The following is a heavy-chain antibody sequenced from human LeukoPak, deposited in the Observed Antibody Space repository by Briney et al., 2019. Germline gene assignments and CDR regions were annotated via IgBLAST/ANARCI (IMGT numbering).Heavy chain of an antibody. J-gene: IGHJ4*02. CDR1: GFTFSNYD. V-gene: IGHV3-33*01. Sequence: GRSLRLSCAASGFTFSNYDMHWVRQAPGKGLEWVSAISYDGKNIHYADSVKGRFTISRDNSRNTVYLQMNSLRVEDTAVYYCARTYSRESGYDFVFHYWGQGTRVTVSS. D-gene: IGHD5-12*01. CDR3: ARTYSRESGYDFVFHY. CDR2: ISYDGKNI.